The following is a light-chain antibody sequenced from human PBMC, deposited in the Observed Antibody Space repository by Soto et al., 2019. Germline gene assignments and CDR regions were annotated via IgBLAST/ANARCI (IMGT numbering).Light chain of an antibody. CDR1: QGIAPY. CDR3: QKYNSAPLT. CDR2: ATS. V-gene: IGKV1-27*01. Sequence: DVPMTQPPSSLSAFVGDRVTITCRASQGIAPYLAWFQQKPGKVPKLLIYATSTLQSGVPSRFSGSGSGTDFTLTISSLQPEDVGTYYCQKYNSAPLTFGGGTKVEIK. J-gene: IGKJ4*01.